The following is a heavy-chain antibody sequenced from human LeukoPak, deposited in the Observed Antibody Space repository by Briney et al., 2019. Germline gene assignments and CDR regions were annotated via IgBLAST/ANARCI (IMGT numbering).Heavy chain of an antibody. CDR3: ARVPMTTVTTGAFDI. CDR2: IYHSGST. Sequence: PSQTLSLTCAVSGGSISIGGYSWSWIRQPPGKGLEWIGYIYHSGSTYYNPSLKSRVTISVDRSKNQFSLKLSSVTAADTAVYYCARVPMTTVTTGAFDIWGQGTMVTVSS. J-gene: IGHJ3*02. CDR1: GGSISIGGYS. D-gene: IGHD4-11*01. V-gene: IGHV4-30-2*01.